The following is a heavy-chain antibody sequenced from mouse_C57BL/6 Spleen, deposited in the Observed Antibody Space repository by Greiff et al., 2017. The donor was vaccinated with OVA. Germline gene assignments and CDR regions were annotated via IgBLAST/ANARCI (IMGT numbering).Heavy chain of an antibody. D-gene: IGHD1-1*01. J-gene: IGHJ2*01. CDR3: ARQKLLLRGGYFDY. CDR2: ISGGGGNT. V-gene: IGHV5-9*01. CDR1: GFTFSSYT. Sequence: EVKLMESGGGLVKPGGSLKLSCAASGFTFSSYTMSWVRQTPEKRLEWVATISGGGGNTYYPDSVKGRFTISRDNAKNTLYLQMSSLRSEDTALYYCARQKLLLRGGYFDYWGQGTTLTVSS.